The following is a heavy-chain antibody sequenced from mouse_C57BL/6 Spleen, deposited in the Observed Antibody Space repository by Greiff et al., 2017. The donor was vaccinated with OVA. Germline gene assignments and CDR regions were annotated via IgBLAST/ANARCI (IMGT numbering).Heavy chain of an antibody. J-gene: IGHJ3*01. CDR3: ARGGDYDGWFAY. D-gene: IGHD2-4*01. CDR1: GYSITSGYD. Sequence: EVKLVESGPGMVKPSQSLSLTCTVTGYSITSGYDWHWIRHFPGNKLEWMGYISYSGSTNYNPSLKSRISITHDTSKNHFFLKLNSVTTEDTATYYCARGGDYDGWFAYWGQGTLVTVSA. V-gene: IGHV3-1*01. CDR2: ISYSGST.